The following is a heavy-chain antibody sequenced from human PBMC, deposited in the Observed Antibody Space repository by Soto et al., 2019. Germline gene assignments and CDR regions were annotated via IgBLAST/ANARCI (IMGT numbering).Heavy chain of an antibody. Sequence: EVQLLESGGGLVQPGRSLRLSCAASGFTFSSYAMSWVRQAPGKGLEWVSAISGSGGTTYYAAYVKGRFTISRDNSKNTLFLQMNSLRDEDTAVYYCAKFFVETGGSSGWPWTFHYWGQGTLVTVSS. J-gene: IGHJ4*02. V-gene: IGHV3-23*01. CDR2: ISGSGGTT. CDR1: GFTFSSYA. D-gene: IGHD6-25*01. CDR3: AKFFVETGGSSGWPWTFHY.